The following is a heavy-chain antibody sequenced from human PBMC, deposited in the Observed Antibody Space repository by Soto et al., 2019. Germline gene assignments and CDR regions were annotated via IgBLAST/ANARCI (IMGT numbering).Heavy chain of an antibody. CDR3: ATSNYGYYFDY. CDR2: ISGSGGST. Sequence: GGSLRLSCAASGFTFSDFAMSWVRLAPGKGLEWVSAISGSGGSTYYADSVKGRFTISRDNSKNTLYLQMNSLRAEDTAVYYCATSNYGYYFDYWGQGTLVTVSS. CDR1: GFTFSDFA. D-gene: IGHD4-4*01. V-gene: IGHV3-23*01. J-gene: IGHJ4*02.